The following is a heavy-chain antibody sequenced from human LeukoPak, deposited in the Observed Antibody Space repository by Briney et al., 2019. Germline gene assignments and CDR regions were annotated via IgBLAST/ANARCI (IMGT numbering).Heavy chain of an antibody. V-gene: IGHV4-30-2*02. CDR1: GGSISSGGYS. Sequence: SQTLSLTCAVSGGSISSGGYSWSWIRQPPGKGLEWIGYIYHSGSTYYNPSLKSRVTMSVDTSKKQISLKLSSVTAADTAVYYCASLYSYGYNYYDYWGQGTLVSVSS. CDR2: IYHSGST. CDR3: ASLYSYGYNYYDY. J-gene: IGHJ4*02. D-gene: IGHD5-18*01.